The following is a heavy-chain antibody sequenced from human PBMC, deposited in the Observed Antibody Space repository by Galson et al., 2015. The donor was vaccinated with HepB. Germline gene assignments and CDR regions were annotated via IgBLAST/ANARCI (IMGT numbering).Heavy chain of an antibody. CDR3: AKETGNYYDTTGFNDY. J-gene: IGHJ4*02. D-gene: IGHD3-22*01. V-gene: IGHV3-30*09. CDR1: GFVFSNYA. Sequence: SLRLSCAASGFVFSNYAMHWVRQAPGKGLEWVAAISFDGSYYYHTDSVEGRFAISRDNSKNTLYLQMDSLRTDDTAMFYCAKETGNYYDTTGFNDYWGQGTLVTVSS. CDR2: ISFDGSYY.